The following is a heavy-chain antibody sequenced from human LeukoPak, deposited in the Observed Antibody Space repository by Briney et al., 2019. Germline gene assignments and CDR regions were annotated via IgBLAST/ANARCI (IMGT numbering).Heavy chain of an antibody. CDR3: ARRAVTGIPYYFDY. D-gene: IGHD2-21*02. CDR2: IHYSGST. CDR1: GGSISSYY. J-gene: IGHJ4*02. Sequence: SETLSLTCTVSGGSISSYYWSWIRLPPGKGLECLGYIHYSGSTNYNPSLKSRVTMSVDTSKNQFSLKLSSVTAADTAVYYCARRAVTGIPYYFDYWGQGTLVTVSS. V-gene: IGHV4-59*08.